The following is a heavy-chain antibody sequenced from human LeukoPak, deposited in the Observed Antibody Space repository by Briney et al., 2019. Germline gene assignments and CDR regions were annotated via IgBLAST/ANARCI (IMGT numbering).Heavy chain of an antibody. CDR1: GGSISSGDYY. CDR3: ARDRPPYSSSSGFDY. D-gene: IGHD6-6*01. V-gene: IGHV4-30-4*08. J-gene: IGHJ4*02. Sequence: SETLSLTCTVSGGSISSGDYYWSWIRQPPGKGLEWIGYIYYSGSTYYNPSLKSRVTISVDTSKNQFSLKLSSVTAADTAVFYCARDRPPYSSSSGFDYWGQGTLVTVSS. CDR2: IYYSGST.